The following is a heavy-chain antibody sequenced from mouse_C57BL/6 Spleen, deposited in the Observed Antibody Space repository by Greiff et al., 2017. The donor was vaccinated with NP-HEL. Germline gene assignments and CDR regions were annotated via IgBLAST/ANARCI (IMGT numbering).Heavy chain of an antibody. J-gene: IGHJ4*01. CDR1: EYEFPSHD. CDR3: ARLMIKDYAMDY. CDR2: INSDGGST. Sequence: LVVESGGGLVQPGESLKLSCESNEYEFPSHDMSWVRKTPEKRLELVAAINSDGGSTYYPDTMERRFIISRDNTKKTLYLQMSRLRSEDTALYYCARLMIKDYAMDYWGQGTSVTVSS. V-gene: IGHV5-2*01. D-gene: IGHD2-4*01.